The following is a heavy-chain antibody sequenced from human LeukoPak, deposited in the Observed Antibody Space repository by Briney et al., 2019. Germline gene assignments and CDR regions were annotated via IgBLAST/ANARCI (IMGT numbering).Heavy chain of an antibody. CDR3: ARDLTMVRGARYRPYNWFDP. D-gene: IGHD3-10*01. CDR2: INPNSGGT. CDR1: GYTFTGYY. V-gene: IGHV1-2*02. Sequence: GASVKVSCKASGYTFTGYYMHWVRQAPGQGLEWMGWINPNSGGTNYAQKFQGRVTMTRDTSISTAYMELSRLRSDDTAVYYCARDLTMVRGARYRPYNWFDPWGQGTLVTVSP. J-gene: IGHJ5*02.